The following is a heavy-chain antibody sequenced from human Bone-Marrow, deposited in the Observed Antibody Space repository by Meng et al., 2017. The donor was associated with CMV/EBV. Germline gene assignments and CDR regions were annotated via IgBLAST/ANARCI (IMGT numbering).Heavy chain of an antibody. Sequence: GGSLRLSCAASGFTFNSYTMHWVRQAPGKGLEWVAVISKDGSNKHYADSVTGRFTISRDNSKNTLYLQMNSLRAEDTAVYYCAKGAIFGRGDYWGQGTLVTVSS. D-gene: IGHD3-3*01. J-gene: IGHJ4*02. CDR2: ISKDGSNK. V-gene: IGHV3-30*04. CDR3: AKGAIFGRGDY. CDR1: GFTFNSYT.